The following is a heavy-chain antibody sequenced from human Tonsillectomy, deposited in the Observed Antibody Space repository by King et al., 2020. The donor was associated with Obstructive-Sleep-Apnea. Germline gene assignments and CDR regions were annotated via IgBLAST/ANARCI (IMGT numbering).Heavy chain of an antibody. CDR3: ARGASYDY. J-gene: IGHJ4*02. Sequence: HVQLVESGGALVKPGGSLRLSCAASGFAFSDYSMSWLRQAPGRGLEWVSYITTSRDYTNYADSVKGRFTISRDNAKNSLFLHMNSLRAEDTAVYYCARGASYDYWGQGTLVTVSS. V-gene: IGHV3-11*06. CDR2: ITTSRDYT. CDR1: GFAFSDYS.